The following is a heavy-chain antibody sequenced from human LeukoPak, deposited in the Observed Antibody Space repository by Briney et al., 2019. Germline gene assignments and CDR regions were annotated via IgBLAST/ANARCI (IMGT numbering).Heavy chain of an antibody. CDR3: TRAARSGYSYGWSFDF. D-gene: IGHD3-10*01. CDR1: GFTFSNYD. CDR2: IGTAGDT. Sequence: GGSLRLSCATSGFTFSNYDMHWVRQVTGKGLEWVSGIGTAGDTYYPGSVKGRFTISRENAKNFLYLQMNSLRAGDTAVYYCTRAARSGYSYGWSFDFWGQGTLVTVSS. J-gene: IGHJ4*02. V-gene: IGHV3-13*01.